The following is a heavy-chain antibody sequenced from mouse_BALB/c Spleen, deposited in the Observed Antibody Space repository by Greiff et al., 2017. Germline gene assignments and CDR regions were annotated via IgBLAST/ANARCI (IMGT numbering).Heavy chain of an antibody. CDR3: ASPYDYDVGWFAY. CDR2: ISDGGSYT. Sequence: EVKVVESGGGLVKPGGSLKLSCAASGFTFSDYYMYWVRQTPEKRLEWVATISDGGSYTYYPDSVKGRFTISRDNAKNNLYLQMSSLKSEDTAMYYCASPYDYDVGWFAYWGQGTLVTVSA. J-gene: IGHJ3*01. D-gene: IGHD2-4*01. V-gene: IGHV5-4*02. CDR1: GFTFSDYY.